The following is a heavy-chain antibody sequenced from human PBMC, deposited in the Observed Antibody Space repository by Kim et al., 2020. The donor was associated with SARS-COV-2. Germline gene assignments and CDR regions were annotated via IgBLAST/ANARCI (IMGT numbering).Heavy chain of an antibody. V-gene: IGHV3-30*04. CDR1: GFTFSRYA. CDR2: ISYDGSNK. D-gene: IGHD5-18*01. Sequence: GGSRRLSCAASGFTFSRYAMHWVCQAPGKGLEWVAVISYDGSNKNHADSVKGRCTISRDNSKNTLYLQMNSLRAEDTAVYYCARDANRGYSYGWTYYYYG. J-gene: IGHJ6*01. CDR3: ARDANRGYSYGWTYYYYG.